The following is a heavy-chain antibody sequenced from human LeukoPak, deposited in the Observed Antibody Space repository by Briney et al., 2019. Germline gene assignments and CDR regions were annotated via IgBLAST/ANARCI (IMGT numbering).Heavy chain of an antibody. CDR1: GFIFNTYS. J-gene: IGHJ4*02. Sequence: GGSLRLSCTASGFIFNTYSMNWVRQAPGKGLEWVSYVSSSSRTIYYADSVKGRFTISRDNAKNSLYLQMNSLRAEDTAVYYCARDLGLYNYGGNIDFWGQGTLVTVSS. V-gene: IGHV3-48*04. CDR2: VSSSSRTI. D-gene: IGHD4-23*01. CDR3: ARDLGLYNYGGNIDF.